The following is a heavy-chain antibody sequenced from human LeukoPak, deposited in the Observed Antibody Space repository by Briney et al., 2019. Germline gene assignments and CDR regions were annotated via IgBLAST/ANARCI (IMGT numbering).Heavy chain of an antibody. CDR2: MNPNSGNT. Sequence: ASVKVSCKASGCTFTSYDINWVRQATGQGLEWMGWMNPNSGNTGYAQKFQGRVTITRNMSTSTVYMELSSLRSEDTAVYYCARNRPNDYSNYVMGYFDYWGQGTLVTVSS. V-gene: IGHV1-8*03. CDR1: GCTFTSYD. J-gene: IGHJ4*02. CDR3: ARNRPNDYSNYVMGYFDY. D-gene: IGHD4-11*01.